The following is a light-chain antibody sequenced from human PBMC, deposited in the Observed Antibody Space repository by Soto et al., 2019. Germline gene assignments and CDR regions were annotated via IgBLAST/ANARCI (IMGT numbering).Light chain of an antibody. CDR2: EVS. J-gene: IGLJ3*02. V-gene: IGLV2-14*01. Sequence: QSVLTQPASVSGSPGQSITISCTGTNSDVGGYNYVSWYQQHPGKAPKLMIYEVSNRPSGVSDRFSASKSANTASLTISGLQAEDEADYYCSSYTSDSTWVFGGGTKLTVL. CDR3: SSYTSDSTWV. CDR1: NSDVGGYNY.